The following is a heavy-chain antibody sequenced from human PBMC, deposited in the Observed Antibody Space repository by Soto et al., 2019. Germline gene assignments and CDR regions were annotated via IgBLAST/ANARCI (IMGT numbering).Heavy chain of an antibody. CDR3: ARGMVVAAPFYYYYYYGMDV. D-gene: IGHD2-15*01. CDR1: GFTFSSYG. Sequence: GSLRLSCAASGFTFSSYGMHWVRQAPGKGLEWVAVIWYDGSNKYYADSVKGRFTISRDNSKNTLYLQMNSLRAEDTAVYYCARGMVVAAPFYYYYYYGMDVWGQGTTVTVSS. V-gene: IGHV3-33*01. CDR2: IWYDGSNK. J-gene: IGHJ6*02.